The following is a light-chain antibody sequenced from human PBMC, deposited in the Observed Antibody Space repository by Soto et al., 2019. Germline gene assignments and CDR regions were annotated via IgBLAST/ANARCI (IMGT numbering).Light chain of an antibody. Sequence: QSVLTQPASASGSPGQSITISCTGTSSDVGTYNLVSWYQQQPGNAPRLMIYEGSKRPSGVSNRFSGSKSGSTASLTISGLQAEDEADFYCCSYAGGGIDVFGTGTKLTLL. CDR2: EGS. CDR3: CSYAGGGIDV. CDR1: SSDVGTYNL. V-gene: IGLV2-23*01. J-gene: IGLJ1*01.